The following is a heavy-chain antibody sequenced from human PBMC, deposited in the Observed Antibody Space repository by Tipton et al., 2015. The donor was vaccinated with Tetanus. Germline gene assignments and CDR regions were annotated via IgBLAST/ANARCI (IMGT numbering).Heavy chain of an antibody. V-gene: IGHV4-59*06. CDR2: IYYTGST. CDR3: ASSVGQLWF. D-gene: IGHD5-18*01. Sequence: TLSLTCTVSGGSISTYHWNWIRQSPGKGLEWIGYIYYTGSTYYNPSLKSRVIISADTSKNQFSLKLSSVTAADTAVYYCASSVGQLWFWGQGSLVTVSS. CDR1: GGSISTYH. J-gene: IGHJ4*01.